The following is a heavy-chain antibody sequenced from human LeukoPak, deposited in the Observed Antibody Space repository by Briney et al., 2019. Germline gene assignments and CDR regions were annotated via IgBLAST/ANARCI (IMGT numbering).Heavy chain of an antibody. V-gene: IGHV1-69*13. Sequence: SVKVSCKASGDSINTYTINWVRQAPGQGLEWMGGINPISGTANYAQKFQGKVTITADESTSTAYMELSSLRSEDTAVYYCARDKFLEWSSGFYGMDVWGQGTTVMVSS. D-gene: IGHD3-3*01. CDR1: GDSINTYT. CDR3: ARDKFLEWSSGFYGMDV. J-gene: IGHJ6*02. CDR2: INPISGTA.